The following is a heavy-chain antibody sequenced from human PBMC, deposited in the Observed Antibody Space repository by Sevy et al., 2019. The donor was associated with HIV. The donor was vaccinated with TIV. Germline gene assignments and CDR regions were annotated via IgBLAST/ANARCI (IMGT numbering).Heavy chain of an antibody. V-gene: IGHV3-23*01. CDR2: ISGNNYNT. CDR1: GFTFSTFA. CDR3: AKLQIWPDFDY. J-gene: IGHJ4*02. Sequence: GGSLRLSCAASGFTFSTFAMSWVRQAPGKGLEWVSTISGNNYNTYYEDSVKGRFSISRDNSKSTMYLQMNSLRAEDTAVYYCAKLQIWPDFDYWGQGTLVTVSS. D-gene: IGHD5-18*01.